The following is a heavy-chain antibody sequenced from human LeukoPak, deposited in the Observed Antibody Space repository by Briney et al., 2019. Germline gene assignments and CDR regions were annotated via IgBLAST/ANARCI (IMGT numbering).Heavy chain of an antibody. V-gene: IGHV4-59*03. D-gene: IGHD1-26*01. CDR1: GGSMSGYY. J-gene: IGHJ5*02. CDR2: YYYIGST. CDR3: ACDSRSGSFSP. Sequence: SETLSLTCNVFGGSMSGYYGSWIRQSPGKGLEWIGWYYYIGSTNCHPSGKSRVLISIDTSKTQFSLKLSSGTAADTAVYYCACDSRSGSFSPWGQGTLVIVSS.